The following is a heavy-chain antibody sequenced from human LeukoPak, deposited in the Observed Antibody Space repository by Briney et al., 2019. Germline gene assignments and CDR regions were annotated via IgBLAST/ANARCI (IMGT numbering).Heavy chain of an antibody. V-gene: IGHV3-48*02. J-gene: IGHJ5*02. Sequence: GGSLRLSCAASGFTFSNYWMNWVRQAPGKGLEWVSYISSSGSTIYYADSVKGRFTISRDNAKNSLYLQMNSLRDEDTAVYYCARDKYMSGHVGSLFDPWGQGTLVIVSS. D-gene: IGHD1-1*01. CDR2: ISSSGSTI. CDR3: ARDKYMSGHVGSLFDP. CDR1: GFTFSNYW.